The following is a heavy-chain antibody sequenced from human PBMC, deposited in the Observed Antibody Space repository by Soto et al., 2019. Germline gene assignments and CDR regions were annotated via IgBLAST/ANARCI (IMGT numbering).Heavy chain of an antibody. J-gene: IGHJ6*02. V-gene: IGHV4-59*01. CDR1: GDSINSYY. CDR2: IYYSGTT. CDR3: ARGRGTLTTYYYYYGKDV. Sequence: QVQLQESGPGLVKPSETLSLTCTVSGDSINSYYWRWIRQPPGKGLEWIGYIYYSGTTNYNPSLKSRVTISVDTSKNQFSLKLSSVTAADTAVYYCARGRGTLTTYYYYYGKDVWGQGTTVTVSS. D-gene: IGHD4-4*01.